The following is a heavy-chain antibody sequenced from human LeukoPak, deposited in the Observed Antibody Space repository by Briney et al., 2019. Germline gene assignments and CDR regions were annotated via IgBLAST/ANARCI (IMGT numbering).Heavy chain of an antibody. CDR2: IYSGDSGVST. Sequence: GGSLRLSCAASGFSVSNTYMSWVRQAPGKGLEWVSVIYSGDSGVSTYYADSVKGRFTISRDNSKNTLYLQMNSLRAEDTAVYYCARDLGDTAMVDAFDIWGQGTMVTVSS. D-gene: IGHD5-18*01. V-gene: IGHV3-53*01. CDR1: GFSVSNTY. J-gene: IGHJ3*02. CDR3: ARDLGDTAMVDAFDI.